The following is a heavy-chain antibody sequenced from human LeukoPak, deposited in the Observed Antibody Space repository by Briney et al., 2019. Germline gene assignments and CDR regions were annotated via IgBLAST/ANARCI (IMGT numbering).Heavy chain of an antibody. J-gene: IGHJ4*02. Sequence: GGSLRLSCAASGFTFSDYYMSWIRQAPGKGLEWVSYISSGGSTIYYADSVKGRFTISRDNAKNSLYLQMNSLRAEDTAVYYCAREEAANPFAYWGQGTLVTVSS. D-gene: IGHD2-15*01. CDR3: AREEAANPFAY. V-gene: IGHV3-11*04. CDR1: GFTFSDYY. CDR2: ISSGGSTI.